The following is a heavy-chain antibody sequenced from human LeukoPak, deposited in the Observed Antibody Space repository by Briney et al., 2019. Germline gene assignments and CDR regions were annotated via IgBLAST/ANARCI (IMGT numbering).Heavy chain of an antibody. V-gene: IGHV4-38-2*01. D-gene: IGHD3-22*01. CDR3: ARQIVVGWNDPSFDY. Sequence: SETLSLTCAVSGYSISSGYYWGWIRQPPGKGLEWIGSIYHSGSTYYNPSLKSRVTISVDTSKNQFSLKLSSVTAADTAVYYCARQIVVGWNDPSFDYWGQGTLVTVSS. CDR2: IYHSGST. J-gene: IGHJ4*02. CDR1: GYSISSGYY.